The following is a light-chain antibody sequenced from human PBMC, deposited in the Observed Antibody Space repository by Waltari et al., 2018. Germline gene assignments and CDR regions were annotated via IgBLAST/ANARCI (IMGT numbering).Light chain of an antibody. CDR3: QQYGSSPGT. J-gene: IGKJ5*01. V-gene: IGKV3-20*01. Sequence: DIVLTQSPGTLSLSPGERATLPCRASQSVSSSYLAGYQQKPGQAPRLLIYGASSRATGIPDRFSGSGSGTDFTLTISRLEPEDFAVYYCQQYGSSPGTFGQGTRLEIK. CDR1: QSVSSSY. CDR2: GAS.